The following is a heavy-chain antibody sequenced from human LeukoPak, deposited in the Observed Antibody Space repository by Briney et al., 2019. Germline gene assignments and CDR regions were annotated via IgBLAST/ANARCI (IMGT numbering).Heavy chain of an antibody. V-gene: IGHV3-53*01. CDR2: IYSGGST. CDR3: ARGYDYRKFDY. CDR1: GFTVSSNY. D-gene: IGHD5-12*01. Sequence: GGSLRLSCAASGFTVSSNYMCWVRQAPGKGLEWVSVIYSGGSTYYADSVKGRFTISRDNSKNTLYLQMNSLRAEDTAVYYCARGYDYRKFDYWGQGTLVTVSS. J-gene: IGHJ4*02.